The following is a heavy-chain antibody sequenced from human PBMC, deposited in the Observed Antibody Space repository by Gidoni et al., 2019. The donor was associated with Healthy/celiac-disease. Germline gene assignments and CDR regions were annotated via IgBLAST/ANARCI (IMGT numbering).Heavy chain of an antibody. Sequence: QLQLQESGPGLVKPSETLSLTCTVSGGSLSSSSYYWGWIRQPPGKGLEWIGSIYYSGSTYYNPSLKSRVTISVDTSKNQFSLKLSSVTAADTAVYYCARPGTGGSGMLGGALDPWGQGTLVTVSS. V-gene: IGHV4-39*01. CDR1: GGSLSSSSYY. CDR3: ARPGTGGSGMLGGALDP. J-gene: IGHJ5*02. CDR2: IYYSGST. D-gene: IGHD3-10*01.